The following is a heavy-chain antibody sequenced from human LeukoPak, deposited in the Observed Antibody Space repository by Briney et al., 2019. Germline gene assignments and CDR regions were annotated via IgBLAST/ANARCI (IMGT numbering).Heavy chain of an antibody. V-gene: IGHV3-30-3*01. Sequence: GGSLRLSCAASGVTFSSYAMHWVRQAPGKGRAEVAVISYDGSNKYYADSVKGRFTISRDNSKNTLYLQMNSLRAEDTAVYYCARGGSSGYWGIDYWGQGTLVTVSS. CDR1: GVTFSSYA. J-gene: IGHJ4*02. D-gene: IGHD6-19*01. CDR2: ISYDGSNK. CDR3: ARGGSSGYWGIDY.